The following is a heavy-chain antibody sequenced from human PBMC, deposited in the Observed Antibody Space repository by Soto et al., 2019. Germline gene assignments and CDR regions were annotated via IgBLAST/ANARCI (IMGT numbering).Heavy chain of an antibody. CDR1: GFTFSIYS. V-gene: IGHV3-21*01. CDR3: ARDRGDYEGLVTYSFDQ. D-gene: IGHD4-17*01. CDR2: ISSRSRSI. J-gene: IGHJ4*02. Sequence: LRLSCAASGFTFSIYSMHWVRQAPVKGLEWVSSISSRSRSIYYADSQKGRFTISRDNTKNSLYLQMNNLRAEDTAVYYCARDRGDYEGLVTYSFDQWGKGNLVTVAS.